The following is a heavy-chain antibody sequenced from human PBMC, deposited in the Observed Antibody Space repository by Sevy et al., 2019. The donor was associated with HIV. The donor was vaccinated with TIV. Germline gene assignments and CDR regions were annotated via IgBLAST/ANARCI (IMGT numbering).Heavy chain of an antibody. CDR1: GGSISSYY. Sequence: SETLSLTCTVSGGSISSYYWSWIRQPPGKGLEWIGYIYYSGSTNYNPSLKSRVTILVDTSKNQFSLKLSSVTAADTAVYYCARSGANWNPENYFDYWGQGTLVTVSS. D-gene: IGHD1-20*01. V-gene: IGHV4-59*01. CDR2: IYYSGST. J-gene: IGHJ4*02. CDR3: ARSGANWNPENYFDY.